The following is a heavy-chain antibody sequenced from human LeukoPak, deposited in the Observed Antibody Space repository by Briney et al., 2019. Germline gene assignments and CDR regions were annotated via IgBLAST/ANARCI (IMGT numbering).Heavy chain of an antibody. D-gene: IGHD1-26*01. CDR1: GFTFSSYG. V-gene: IGHV3-33*01. Sequence: PGGSLRLSCAASGFTFSSYGMHWVRQAPGKGLEWVAVIWYDGSNKYYADSVKGRFTISRDNSKNTLYLQMNGLRAEDTAVYYCARGGSYPFDYWGQGTLVTVSS. J-gene: IGHJ4*02. CDR3: ARGGSYPFDY. CDR2: IWYDGSNK.